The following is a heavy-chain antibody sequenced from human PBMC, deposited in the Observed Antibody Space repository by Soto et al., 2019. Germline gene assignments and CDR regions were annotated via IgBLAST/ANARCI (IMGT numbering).Heavy chain of an antibody. Sequence: GASVKVSCKASGGTFSSYAISWVRQAPGQGLEWMGGIIPIFGTANYAQKFQGRVTITADKSTSTAYMELSSLRSEDTAVYYCARPLGTVVAATNCFAPWGQGTLVTVPS. J-gene: IGHJ5*02. CDR3: ARPLGTVVAATNCFAP. V-gene: IGHV1-69*06. CDR2: IIPIFGTA. D-gene: IGHD2-15*01. CDR1: GGTFSSYA.